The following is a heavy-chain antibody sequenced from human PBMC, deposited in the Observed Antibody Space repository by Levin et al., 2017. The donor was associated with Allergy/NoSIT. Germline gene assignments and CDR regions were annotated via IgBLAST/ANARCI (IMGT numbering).Heavy chain of an antibody. D-gene: IGHD2-2*01. CDR1: GGTFTSYA. CDR3: ARIVVPAAIPLDP. V-gene: IGHV1-69*04. J-gene: IGHJ5*02. Sequence: SVKVSCKASGGTFTSYAISWVRQAPGQGLEWMGRIIPILGIANYAQKFQGRVTITADTSTSTAYMELSSLRSEDTAVYYCARIVVPAAIPLDPWGQGTLVTVSS. CDR2: IIPILGIA.